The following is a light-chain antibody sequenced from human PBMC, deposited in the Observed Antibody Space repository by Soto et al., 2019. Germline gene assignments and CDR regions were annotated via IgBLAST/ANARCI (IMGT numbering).Light chain of an antibody. CDR3: QQHNNWPHT. V-gene: IGKV3D-15*01. J-gene: IGKJ2*01. CDR1: QSVSSN. CDR2: GAS. Sequence: EIVMTQSSATLSVSPGERATLSCRASQSVSSNLAWYQQKPGQPPRLLIYGASTRATGIPARFSGSGSGTEFTLTISSLQSEDFAVYYCQQHNNWPHTFGQGTKLEIK.